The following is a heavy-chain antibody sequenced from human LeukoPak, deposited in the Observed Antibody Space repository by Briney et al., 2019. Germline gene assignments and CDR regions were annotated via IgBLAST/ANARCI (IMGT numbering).Heavy chain of an antibody. D-gene: IGHD6-13*01. J-gene: IGHJ5*02. Sequence: GGSLRLSCAASGFTFSSYAMSWVRQAPGKGLEWVSAISGSGGSTYYADSVKGRFTISRDNSKNTLYLQMNSLRAEDTAVYYCAKDDSSSWDRYNWFDTWGQGTLVTVSS. CDR3: AKDDSSSWDRYNWFDT. CDR2: ISGSGGST. V-gene: IGHV3-23*01. CDR1: GFTFSSYA.